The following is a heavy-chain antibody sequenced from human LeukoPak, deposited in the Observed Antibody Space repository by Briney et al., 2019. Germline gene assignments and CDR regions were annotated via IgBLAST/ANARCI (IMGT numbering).Heavy chain of an antibody. CDR3: AIKYYDFWSGYPSSQKGYYGMDV. CDR1: GGSISSYY. J-gene: IGHJ6*02. Sequence: SETLSLTCTVSGGSISSYYWSWIRQPPGKGLEWIGYIHYSGSTNYNPSLKSRVTISVDTSKNQFSLKLSSVTAADTAVYYCAIKYYDFWSGYPSSQKGYYGMDVWGQGTTVTVSS. V-gene: IGHV4-59*01. CDR2: IHYSGST. D-gene: IGHD3-3*01.